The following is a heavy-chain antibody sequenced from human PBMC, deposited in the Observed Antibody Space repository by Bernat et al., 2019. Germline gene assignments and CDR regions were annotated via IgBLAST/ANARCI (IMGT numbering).Heavy chain of an antibody. J-gene: IGHJ4*03. D-gene: IGHD3-22*01. Sequence: QLQLQESGPGLVKPSETLSLTCTVSGDSISSSSYYWGWIRQPPGKGLEWIGSIYYSGSTYYNPSLNSRVTISVDTSKNQFALKLSSVTAADTAVYYCARQSYYDSSGYYYFDYWGHGTTVTVSS. CDR2: IYYSGST. CDR1: GDSISSSSYY. CDR3: ARQSYYDSSGYYYFDY. V-gene: IGHV4-39*01.